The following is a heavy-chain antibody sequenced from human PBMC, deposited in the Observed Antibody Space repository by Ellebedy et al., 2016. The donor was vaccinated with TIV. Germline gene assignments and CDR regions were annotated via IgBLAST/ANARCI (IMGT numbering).Heavy chain of an antibody. D-gene: IGHD6-13*01. J-gene: IGHJ4*02. CDR3: ARPAAAYSSSWYDFDC. CDR1: GFTFSGFT. V-gene: IGHV3-21*01. Sequence: GESLKISCAASGFTFSGFTMNWVRQAPGKGLEWVSSISSSGTYIHNADSVKGRFIISRDNAKNSLYLQMNSQRVEDTAIYYCARPAAAYSSSWYDFDCWGQGTLVTVSS. CDR2: ISSSGTYI.